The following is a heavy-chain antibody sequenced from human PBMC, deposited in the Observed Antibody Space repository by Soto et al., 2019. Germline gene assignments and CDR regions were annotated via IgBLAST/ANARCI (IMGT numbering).Heavy chain of an antibody. CDR1: GGSISSSSYY. D-gene: IGHD6-6*01. J-gene: IGHJ4*02. Sequence: SETLSLTCSVSGGSISSSSYYWGWIRQPPGKGLEWIGNIYYSGTGYYNSSLKSRVTISVDTSKNQFSLKLSSLTAADTAVYYCVRADRSYSSSPYSGNYFDYWGQGTLVTVSS. CDR2: IYYSGTG. CDR3: VRADRSYSSSPYSGNYFDY. V-gene: IGHV4-39*01.